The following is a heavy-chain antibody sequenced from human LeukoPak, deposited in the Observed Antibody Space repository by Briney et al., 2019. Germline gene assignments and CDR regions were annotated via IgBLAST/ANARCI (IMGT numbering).Heavy chain of an antibody. J-gene: IGHJ4*02. V-gene: IGHV3-30-3*01. Sequence: GRSLRLSCAASGFTFNTYTIHWVRQAPGKGLEWVGVISYNGINKYYADSVKGRFTISRDNSKNTLYLQMNSLRVEDTAVYYCAKEKKYYYDGSGYPGYDYWGQGTLVTVSS. CDR2: ISYNGINK. CDR1: GFTFNTYT. CDR3: AKEKKYYYDGSGYPGYDY. D-gene: IGHD3-22*01.